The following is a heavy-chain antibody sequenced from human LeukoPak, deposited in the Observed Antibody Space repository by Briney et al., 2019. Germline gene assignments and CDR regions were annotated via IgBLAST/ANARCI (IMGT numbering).Heavy chain of an antibody. Sequence: GGSLRLSCAASGFTFSSYEMNWVRQAPGKGLEWVSYISSSGSTIYYADSVKGRFTISRDNAKSSLYLQMNSLRAEDTAVYYCASLPTVPEPHGYYYGMDVWGKGTTVTVSS. CDR3: ASLPTVPEPHGYYYGMDV. V-gene: IGHV3-48*03. D-gene: IGHD4-17*01. CDR2: ISSSGSTI. CDR1: GFTFSSYE. J-gene: IGHJ6*04.